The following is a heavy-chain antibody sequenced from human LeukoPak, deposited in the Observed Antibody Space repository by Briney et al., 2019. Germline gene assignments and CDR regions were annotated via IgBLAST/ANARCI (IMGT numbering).Heavy chain of an antibody. CDR2: IYPGDSDT. V-gene: IGHV5-51*01. D-gene: IGHD3-3*01. CDR3: ARGGLRFLEWEDDDTQPNDHNWFDP. Sequence: GEALKSSCKGSGYSFTSYCIGWVRQMPGKGLEGMGIIYPGDSDTRYSPSFQGQVTISADTSISTAYLQWSSLKASDTDMYYCARGGLRFLEWEDDDTQPNDHNWFDPWGQGTLVTVSS. J-gene: IGHJ5*02. CDR1: GYSFTSYC.